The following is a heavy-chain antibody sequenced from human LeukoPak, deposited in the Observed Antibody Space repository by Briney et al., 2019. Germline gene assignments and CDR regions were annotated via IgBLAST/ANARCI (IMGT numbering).Heavy chain of an antibody. CDR1: GFTFSSYG. D-gene: IGHD3-10*01. V-gene: IGHV3-23*01. J-gene: IGHJ6*03. Sequence: AGGSLRLSCAASGFTFSSYGMSWVRQAPGKGLEWVSAISGSGGSTYYADSVKGRFTISRDNSKNTLYLQMNSLRAEDTAVYYRAKEVGFGDSYYYMDVWGKGTTVTISS. CDR3: AKEVGFGDSYYYMDV. CDR2: ISGSGGST.